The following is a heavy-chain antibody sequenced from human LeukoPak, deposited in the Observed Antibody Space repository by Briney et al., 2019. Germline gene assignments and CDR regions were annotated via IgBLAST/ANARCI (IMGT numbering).Heavy chain of an antibody. Sequence: SETLSLTCTVSGGSISSYYWSWIRQPAGRGLEWIGRIYTSGSTNYNPSLKSRVTISVDTSKNQFSLKLSSVTAADTAVYYCARWSSNYYDTSGRRFDPWGQGTLVTVSS. CDR1: GGSISSYY. J-gene: IGHJ5*02. D-gene: IGHD3-22*01. CDR3: ARWSSNYYDTSGRRFDP. V-gene: IGHV4-4*07. CDR2: IYTSGST.